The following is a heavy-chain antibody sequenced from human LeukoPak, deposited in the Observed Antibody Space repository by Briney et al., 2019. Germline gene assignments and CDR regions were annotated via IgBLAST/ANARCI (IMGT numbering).Heavy chain of an antibody. D-gene: IGHD3-22*01. CDR1: GYIFTSYR. Sequence: ASVPDTCLACGYIFTSYRINWLRPAPGKGLAWMGCISAYNGNTNYAQKLQGRVTMTTDTSTSTAYMELRSLRSDDTAVYYCAREAEGADTAMVGGYYDSSGFWDYWGQGTLVTVSS. J-gene: IGHJ4*02. V-gene: IGHV1-18*01. CDR2: ISAYNGNT. CDR3: AREAEGADTAMVGGYYDSSGFWDY.